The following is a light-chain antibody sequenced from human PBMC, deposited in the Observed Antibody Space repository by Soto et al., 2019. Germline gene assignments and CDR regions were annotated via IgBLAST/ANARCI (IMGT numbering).Light chain of an antibody. V-gene: IGKV3-20*01. Sequence: EIVLTQFPATLSLSPGERATLSCRASQSVSSRYLAWYQHKPGQAPRLLIYGTSNRSNGSPDRFCGSGCGTDSILPITRFETDDLAEYYYQQYDNSTTTFGQGTRVEI. J-gene: IGKJ5*01. CDR3: QQYDNSTTT. CDR1: QSVSSRY. CDR2: GTS.